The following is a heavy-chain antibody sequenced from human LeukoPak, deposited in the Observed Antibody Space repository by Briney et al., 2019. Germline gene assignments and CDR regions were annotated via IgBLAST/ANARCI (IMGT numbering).Heavy chain of an antibody. CDR2: IYYTGST. CDR3: ARGSITVVPAFDI. CDR1: GGSLSTYY. D-gene: IGHD4-23*01. J-gene: IGHJ3*02. V-gene: IGHV4-59*12. Sequence: PSETLSLTCTVSGGSLSTYYWGWIRQPPGRGLEWIACIYYTGSTNYNPSLKSRGTMSVDTSKNQFSLRLTSVTAADTAVYYCARGSITVVPAFDIWGQGTVVTVSS.